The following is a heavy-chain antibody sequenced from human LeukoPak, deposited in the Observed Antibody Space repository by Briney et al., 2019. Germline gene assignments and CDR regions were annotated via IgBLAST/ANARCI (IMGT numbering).Heavy chain of an antibody. Sequence: GGSLRLSCTASGFSFSTYAMTWLRRAPGKGLEWSASMSSGGTYIYYADSGRGRFTLSRDHPKNSLYLVMNSLRVEDTAIYYCARDRPTGSSRLFVVQWGQGTPVIVSS. D-gene: IGHD3-3*01. J-gene: IGHJ4*02. CDR1: GFSFSTYA. CDR2: MSSGGTYI. V-gene: IGHV3-21*01. CDR3: ARDRPTGSSRLFVVQ.